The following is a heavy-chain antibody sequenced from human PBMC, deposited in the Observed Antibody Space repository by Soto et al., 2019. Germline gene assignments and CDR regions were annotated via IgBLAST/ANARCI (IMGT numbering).Heavy chain of an antibody. D-gene: IGHD6-19*01. CDR3: ARERIAVADDYYGMDV. J-gene: IGHJ6*02. Sequence: EGSLRLSCVASGCSFSSYAMHGARPAPGKGLEWVAVISYDGSNKYYADSVKGRFTISRDNSKNTLYLQMNSLRAEDTAVYYCARERIAVADDYYGMDVWAQGSTVTVSS. CDR2: ISYDGSNK. CDR1: GCSFSSYA. V-gene: IGHV3-30-3*01.